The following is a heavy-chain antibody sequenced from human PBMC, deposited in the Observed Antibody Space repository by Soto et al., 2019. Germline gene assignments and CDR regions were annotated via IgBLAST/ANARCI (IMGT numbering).Heavy chain of an antibody. CDR1: GVTFSSYG. Sequence: AXGSLRLSCAASGVTFSSYGMHWVRQAPGKGLKWVAIISYDGSTKYYADSVKGRFTISRDNSKNTVYLQMNNLRPEDTAVYYCAKDTASGGSPLDYWGQGTLVTVSS. CDR3: AKDTASGGSPLDY. D-gene: IGHD2-15*01. J-gene: IGHJ4*02. CDR2: ISYDGSTK. V-gene: IGHV3-30*18.